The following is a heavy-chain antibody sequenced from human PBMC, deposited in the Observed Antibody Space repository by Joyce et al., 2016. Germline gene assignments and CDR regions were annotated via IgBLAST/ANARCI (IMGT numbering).Heavy chain of an antibody. D-gene: IGHD3-10*01. CDR2: INAGNGNT. J-gene: IGHJ4*02. Sequence: QVQLVQSGAEVKKPGDSVKVSCKASGYTFTGHTIHWLRQAPGQSREWMGWINAGNGNTGFSQKVQGRVTVSRDTSANTAYMEVSSLRSEDTAVYYCARGSSALTYFDFWGQGTLVTVSS. CDR1: GYTFTGHT. V-gene: IGHV1-3*01. CDR3: ARGSSALTYFDF.